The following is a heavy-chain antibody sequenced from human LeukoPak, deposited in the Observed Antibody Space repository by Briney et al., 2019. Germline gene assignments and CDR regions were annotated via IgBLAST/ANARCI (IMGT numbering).Heavy chain of an antibody. CDR2: ISGSGGST. D-gene: IGHD6-19*01. J-gene: IGHJ5*02. CDR1: GFTFSSYA. CDR3: AKSLADPQVPGIAVAGTGFDWFDP. V-gene: IGHV3-23*01. Sequence: GGSLRLSCAASGFTFSSYAMSWVRQAPGKGLEWVSAISGSGGSTYYADSVKGRFTISRDNSKNTLYLQMNSLRAEDTAVYYCAKSLADPQVPGIAVAGTGFDWFDPWGQGTLVTVSS.